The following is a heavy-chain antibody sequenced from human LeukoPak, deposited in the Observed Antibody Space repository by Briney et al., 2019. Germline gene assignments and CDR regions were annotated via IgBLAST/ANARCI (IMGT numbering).Heavy chain of an antibody. J-gene: IGHJ4*02. CDR1: GFTFSSYA. CDR3: ARDYYDSSGYIFDY. CDR2: ISYDGSNK. Sequence: GRSLRLSCAASGFTFSSYAMHWVRQAPGKGLEWVAVISYDGSNKYYADSVKGRFTISRDNSKNTLYLQMNSLRAEDTAVYYCARDYYDSSGYIFDYWGQGTLVTVSS. V-gene: IGHV3-30-3*01. D-gene: IGHD3-22*01.